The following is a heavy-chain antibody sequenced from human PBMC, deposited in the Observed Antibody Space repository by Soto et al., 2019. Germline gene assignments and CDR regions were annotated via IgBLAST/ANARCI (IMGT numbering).Heavy chain of an antibody. CDR3: ARHRGYDIFYYYGMDV. Sequence: ASVKVSCKASGYTFTSYAMHWVRQAPGQRLEWMGWINAGNGNTKYSQKFQGRVTITRDTSASTAYMELSSVTAADTAVYYCARHRGYDIFYYYGMDVWGQGTTVTVSS. CDR2: INAGNGNT. D-gene: IGHD3-9*01. J-gene: IGHJ6*02. V-gene: IGHV1-3*01. CDR1: GYTFTSYA.